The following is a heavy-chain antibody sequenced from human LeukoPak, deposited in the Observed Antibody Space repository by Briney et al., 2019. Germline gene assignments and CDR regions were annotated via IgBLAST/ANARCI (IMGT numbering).Heavy chain of an antibody. D-gene: IGHD1-26*01. CDR1: GGSISSSSYY. Sequence: SETLSLTCTISGGSISSSSYYWSWIRQPPGKGLEWIGYIYYSGSTYYNPSLKSRLTISIDTSKNQFSLKLSSVTAADTAVYYCARADSGAYPVDYRGQGTLVTVSS. CDR3: ARADSGAYPVDY. V-gene: IGHV4-61*05. CDR2: IYYSGST. J-gene: IGHJ4*02.